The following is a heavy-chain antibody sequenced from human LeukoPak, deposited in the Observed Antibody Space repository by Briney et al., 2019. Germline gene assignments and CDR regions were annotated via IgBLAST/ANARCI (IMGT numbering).Heavy chain of an antibody. Sequence: GGSLRLSRAASLLTFSDYYISSIRRAPAKGLEWVSDISSSGSTIYYAHSLRGRSTISRDSSKNSSSLQMNSLTAGDTLGCYCGREGTDCWSGYLGAYCYYTMDVWGKGATVTVSS. J-gene: IGHJ6*03. D-gene: IGHD3-3*01. V-gene: IGHV3-11*01. CDR2: ISSSGSTI. CDR3: GREGTDCWSGYLGAYCYYTMDV. CDR1: LLTFSDYY.